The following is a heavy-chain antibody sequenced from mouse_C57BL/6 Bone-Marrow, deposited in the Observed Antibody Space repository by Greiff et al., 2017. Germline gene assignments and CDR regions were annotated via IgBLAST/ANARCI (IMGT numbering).Heavy chain of an antibody. CDR2: IYPRSGNT. D-gene: IGHD1-1*02. CDR1: GYTFTSYG. J-gene: IGHJ3*01. V-gene: IGHV1-81*01. CDR3: ARLGYGGLVAY. Sequence: VQGVESGAELARPGASVKLSCKASGYTFTSYGISWVKQRTGQGLEWIGEIYPRSGNTYYNEKFKGKATLTADKSSSTAYMELRSLTSEDSAVYFCARLGYGGLVAYWGQGTLVTVSA.